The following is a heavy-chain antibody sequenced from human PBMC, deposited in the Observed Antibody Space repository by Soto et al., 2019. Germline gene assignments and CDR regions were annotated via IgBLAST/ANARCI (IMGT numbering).Heavy chain of an antibody. D-gene: IGHD2-2*01. CDR2: IYYSGST. CDR1: GGSISSSSYY. CDR3: ARRAYCSSTSCVEEAFDI. J-gene: IGHJ3*02. V-gene: IGHV4-39*01. Sequence: PSETLSLTCTVSGGSISSSSYYWGWIRQPPGKGLEWIGSIYYSGSTYYHPSLKGRVTISVDTSKNQFSLKLSSVTAADTAVYYCARRAYCSSTSCVEEAFDIWGQGTMVTVSS.